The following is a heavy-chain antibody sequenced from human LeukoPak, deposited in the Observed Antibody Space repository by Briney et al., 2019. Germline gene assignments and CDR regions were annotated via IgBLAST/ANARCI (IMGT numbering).Heavy chain of an antibody. D-gene: IGHD3-9*01. J-gene: IGHJ4*02. V-gene: IGHV3-64D*06. CDR1: GFTSSSYA. Sequence: GGSLRLSCSASGFTSSSYAMHWVRQAPGKGLEYASAISSNGGSTYYADSVKGRFTISRDNSKNTLYLQMSSLRAEDTAVYYCVKSYDILTGPQRWGQGTLVTASS. CDR2: ISSNGGST. CDR3: VKSYDILTGPQR.